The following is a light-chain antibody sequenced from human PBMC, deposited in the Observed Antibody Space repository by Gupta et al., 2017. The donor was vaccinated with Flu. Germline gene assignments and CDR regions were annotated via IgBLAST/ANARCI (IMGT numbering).Light chain of an antibody. CDR1: QSLARSDGNTY. Sequence: DVVMTPSPLSLPVTLGQPAAISCRSGQSLARSDGNTYLSWFQQRPGQSPRRLIYHVSNRDSGVPDRFSGSGSGSDFTLKISRVETDDVGVYYCMQGTHWPYTFGQGTKLEI. J-gene: IGKJ2*01. CDR2: HVS. V-gene: IGKV2-30*02. CDR3: MQGTHWPYT.